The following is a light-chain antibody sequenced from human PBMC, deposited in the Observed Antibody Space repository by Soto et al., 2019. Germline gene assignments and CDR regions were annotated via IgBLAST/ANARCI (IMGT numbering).Light chain of an antibody. J-gene: IGKJ1*01. V-gene: IGKV1-5*03. Sequence: QMTQSPSTLSASVGDRATITCRASQSIRDWVAWFQQKPGKAPKLLIYEASRLESGVPSRISGSGSGTEFTLTISRLQPDDFATYYCQQYTSYPWTFGQGT. CDR3: QQYTSYPWT. CDR2: EAS. CDR1: QSIRDW.